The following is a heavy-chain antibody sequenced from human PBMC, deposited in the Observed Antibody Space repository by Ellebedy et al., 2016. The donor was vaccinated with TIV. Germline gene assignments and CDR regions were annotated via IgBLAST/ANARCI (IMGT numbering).Heavy chain of an antibody. J-gene: IGHJ4*02. CDR2: ISRSSSNT. CDR3: VRDRPLEWTEIMDY. Sequence: GESLKISCAASGFIFSHYSMNWVRQAPGKGLEWVSYISRSSSNTYYGDSAKGRFTISRDDAKNSLYLQMNNLRAEDTAVYYCVRDRPLEWTEIMDYWGQGALVTVSS. D-gene: IGHD3-3*01. V-gene: IGHV3-21*01. CDR1: GFIFSHYS.